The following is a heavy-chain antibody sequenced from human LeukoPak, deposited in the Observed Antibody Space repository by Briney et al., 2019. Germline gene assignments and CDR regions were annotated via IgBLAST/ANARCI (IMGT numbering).Heavy chain of an antibody. D-gene: IGHD3-10*01. CDR3: TTGELN. CDR2: IKGKTDGGTI. Sequence: GGSLRLSCAASGFTFTNAWMTWVRQAPGKGLEWVGRIKGKTDGGTIDYAAPVKGRFTISRDDSKSTLYLHMNSLKTEDTAVYYCTTGELNWGQGTLVTVSS. J-gene: IGHJ4*02. CDR1: GFTFTNAW. V-gene: IGHV3-15*01.